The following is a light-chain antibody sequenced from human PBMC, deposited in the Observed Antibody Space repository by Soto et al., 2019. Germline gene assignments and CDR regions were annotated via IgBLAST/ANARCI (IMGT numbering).Light chain of an antibody. CDR1: SSDVGGYDF. CDR2: DVS. Sequence: QSALTQPASVSGSPGQSITISCTGTSSDVGGYDFVSWYQHHPGKAPRLMIYDVSHRPSGVSDRFSASKSGNTASLTISGLLAEDEADYYCSSYTSIGTYVFGTGTKVTVL. V-gene: IGLV2-14*03. J-gene: IGLJ1*01. CDR3: SSYTSIGTYV.